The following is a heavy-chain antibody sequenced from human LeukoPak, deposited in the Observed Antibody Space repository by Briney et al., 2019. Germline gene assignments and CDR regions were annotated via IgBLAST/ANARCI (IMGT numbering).Heavy chain of an antibody. CDR3: ARFANGYSGTFDY. V-gene: IGHV3-21*01. D-gene: IGHD5-12*01. Sequence: GGSLRLSCAASGLTFSSYSMNWVRQAPGKGLEWVSSISSSSSYIYYADSVKGRFTISRDNAKNSLYLQMNSLRAEDTAVYYCARFANGYSGTFDYWGQGTLVTVSS. J-gene: IGHJ4*02. CDR1: GLTFSSYS. CDR2: ISSSSSYI.